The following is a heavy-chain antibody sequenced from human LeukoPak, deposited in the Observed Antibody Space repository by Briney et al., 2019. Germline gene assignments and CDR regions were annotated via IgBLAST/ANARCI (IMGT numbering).Heavy chain of an antibody. Sequence: SETLSLTCTVSGGSISSGDYYWSWIRQPPGKGLEWIGYIYYSGSTYYSPSLKSRVTISVDTSKNQFSLKLSSVTAADTAVYYCARQRVAATEYNWFDPWGQGTLVTVSS. CDR3: ARQRVAATEYNWFDP. CDR1: GGSISSGDYY. CDR2: IYYSGST. V-gene: IGHV4-30-4*01. D-gene: IGHD2-15*01. J-gene: IGHJ5*02.